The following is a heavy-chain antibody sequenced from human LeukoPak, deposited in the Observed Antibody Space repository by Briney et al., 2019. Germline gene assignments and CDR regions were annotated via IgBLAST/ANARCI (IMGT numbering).Heavy chain of an antibody. V-gene: IGHV1-46*01. CDR1: GYTFTSYY. J-gene: IGHJ3*02. Sequence: PWASVKVSCKASGYTFTSYYIHWVRQAPGQGLEWMGLINPGGDNTDYAQNFQGRVTMTRDTSTSTVYMGLSSLRSEDTAVYYCARIRDGYNDAYDIWGQGTMVTVSS. CDR2: INPGGDNT. CDR3: ARIRDGYNDAYDI. D-gene: IGHD5-24*01.